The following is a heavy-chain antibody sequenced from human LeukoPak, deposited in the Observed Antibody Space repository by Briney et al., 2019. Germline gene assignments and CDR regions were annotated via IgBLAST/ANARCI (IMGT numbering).Heavy chain of an antibody. J-gene: IGHJ3*02. CDR1: GYTFINYG. V-gene: IGHV1-18*01. CDR3: ARGLNYYGSGTPITFDI. Sequence: ASVKVSCKASGYTFINYGISWARQAPGQGLEWMGWISAYNSNTNYAQKLQGRVTMTTDTSTSTAYMELRSLRSDDTAVYYCARGLNYYGSGTPITFDIWGQGTMVTVSS. D-gene: IGHD3-10*01. CDR2: ISAYNSNT.